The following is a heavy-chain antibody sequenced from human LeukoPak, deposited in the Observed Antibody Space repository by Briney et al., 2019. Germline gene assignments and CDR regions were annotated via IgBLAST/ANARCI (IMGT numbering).Heavy chain of an antibody. V-gene: IGHV3-23*01. CDR2: ISGSGGST. CDR1: GFTFSSYA. CDR3: AKEQSPHIVVVPAEIHRYYYYYGMDV. J-gene: IGHJ6*02. D-gene: IGHD2-2*01. Sequence: GGSLRLSCAASGFTFSSYAMSWVRQAPGKGLEWVSAISGSGGSTNYADSVKGRFTISRDNSKNTLYLQMNSLRAEDTAVYYCAKEQSPHIVVVPAEIHRYYYYYGMDVWGQGTTVTVSS.